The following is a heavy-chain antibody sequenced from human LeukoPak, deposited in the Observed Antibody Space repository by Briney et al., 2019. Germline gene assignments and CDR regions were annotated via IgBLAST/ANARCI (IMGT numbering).Heavy chain of an antibody. CDR3: TIGTYGTLFF. Sequence: PSDTLSPPCTVSGASIRGYTWTWFRQPPGKGLEWLGYISYSESTNYNPPLQSRVTMSVDSSKNQFSLQLSTVTAADTATYCCTIGTYGTLFFWGQGTLVPVSS. D-gene: IGHD1-14*01. J-gene: IGHJ4*02. CDR1: GASIRGYT. V-gene: IGHV4-59*13. CDR2: ISYSEST.